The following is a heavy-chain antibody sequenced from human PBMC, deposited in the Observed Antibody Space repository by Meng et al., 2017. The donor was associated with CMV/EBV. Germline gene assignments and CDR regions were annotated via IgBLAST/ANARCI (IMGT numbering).Heavy chain of an antibody. CDR3: ARVGGLEFDY. CDR1: GFTFSSYS. Sequence: GALKISCAASGFTFSSYSMNWVRQAPGKGLEWVSSISSSSSYIYYADSVKGRFTISRDNAKNSLYLQMNSLRAEDTAVYYCARVGGLEFDYWGQGTLVTVSS. V-gene: IGHV3-21*01. D-gene: IGHD3/OR15-3a*01. J-gene: IGHJ4*02. CDR2: ISSSSSYI.